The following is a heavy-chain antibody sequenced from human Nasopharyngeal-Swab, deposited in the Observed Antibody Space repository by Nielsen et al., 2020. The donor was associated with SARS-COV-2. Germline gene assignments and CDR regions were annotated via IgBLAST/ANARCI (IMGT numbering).Heavy chain of an antibody. CDR2: ISSSSSYI. CDR1: GFTFSSYS. J-gene: IGHJ4*02. V-gene: IGHV3-21*01. Sequence: GESLKISCAASGFTFSSYSMNWVRQAPGKGLEWVSSISSSSSYIYYADSVKGRFTISRDNAKNSLYLQMNSLRAEDTAVYYCARDLGYIVGAQYYFDCWGQGTLVTVSS. CDR3: ARDLGYIVGAQYYFDC. D-gene: IGHD1-26*01.